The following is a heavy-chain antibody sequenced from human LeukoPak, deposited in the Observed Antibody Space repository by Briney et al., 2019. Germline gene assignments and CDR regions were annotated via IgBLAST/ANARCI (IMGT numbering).Heavy chain of an antibody. CDR1: GGSISSRNW. V-gene: IGHV4-4*02. CDR3: ARDNGAIRAYYYHGMDV. CDR2: IYHSGSI. Sequence: SETLSPTCAVSGGSISSRNWWGWVRQPPGKGLEWIGEIYHSGSISYNPSLKSRVTISVDKSKNQLSLRLTSVTAADTAVYYCARDNGAIRAYYYHGMDVWGQGTTVTVSS. D-gene: IGHD2-8*01. J-gene: IGHJ6*02.